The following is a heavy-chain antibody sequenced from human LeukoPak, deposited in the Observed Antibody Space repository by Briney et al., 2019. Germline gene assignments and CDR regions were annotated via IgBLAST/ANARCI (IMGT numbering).Heavy chain of an antibody. CDR1: GGSISSSSYY. V-gene: IGHV4-39*07. CDR2: IYYSGST. J-gene: IGHJ3*02. CDR3: ARDLLGTYYYGSGQPDDAFDI. Sequence: PSETLSLTCTVSGGSISSSSYYWGWIRQPPGKGLEWIGSIYYSGSTYYNPSLKSRVTISVDTSKNQFSLKLSSVTAADTAVYYCARDLLGTYYYGSGQPDDAFDIWGQGTMVTVSS. D-gene: IGHD3-10*01.